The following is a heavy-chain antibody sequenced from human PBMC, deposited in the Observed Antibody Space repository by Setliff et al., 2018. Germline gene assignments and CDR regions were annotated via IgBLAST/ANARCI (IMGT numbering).Heavy chain of an antibody. V-gene: IGHV3-74*01. Sequence: GGSLSLSCAASGFAFSASWMNWVRQAPGKGLVWVAHVNTDGSGTHYADSVKGRFTISRDNAKDTLHLQMNSLRVDDTAVYYCARDGDGEFDFWGQGTTVTVSS. CDR1: GFAFSASW. J-gene: IGHJ3*01. CDR3: ARDGDGEFDF. D-gene: IGHD4-17*01. CDR2: VNTDGSGT.